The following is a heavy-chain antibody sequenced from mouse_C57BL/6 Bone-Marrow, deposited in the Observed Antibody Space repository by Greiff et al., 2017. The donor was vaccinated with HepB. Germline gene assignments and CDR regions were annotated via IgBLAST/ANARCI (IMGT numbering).Heavy chain of an antibody. CDR2: IYPGDGDT. CDR3: ARGDVWDQRYYAMDY. V-gene: IGHV1-82*01. CDR1: GYAFSSSW. Sequence: VMLVESGPELVKPGASVKISCKASGYAFSSSWMNWVKQRPGKGLEGIGRIYPGDGDTNYNGKFKGKATLTADKSYSTAYMQLSSLTSEDSAVYSCARGDVWDQRYYAMDYWGQGTSVTVSS. D-gene: IGHD2-10*02. J-gene: IGHJ4*01.